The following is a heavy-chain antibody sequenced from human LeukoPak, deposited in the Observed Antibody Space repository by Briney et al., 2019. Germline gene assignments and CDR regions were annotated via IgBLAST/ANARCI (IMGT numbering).Heavy chain of an antibody. CDR3: ARDDALARFEF. CDR2: LFYDGSRN. V-gene: IGHV3-33*01. J-gene: IGHJ4*02. D-gene: IGHD6-13*01. Sequence: TGGSLRLSCAASGYTFINYGMHWVRQAPGKGLEWVAVLFYDGSRNSYADSVKGRLTISRDVSQNTLFLQMNSLRDEDTAVYYCARDDALARFEFWGQGILVTVTS. CDR1: GYTFINYG.